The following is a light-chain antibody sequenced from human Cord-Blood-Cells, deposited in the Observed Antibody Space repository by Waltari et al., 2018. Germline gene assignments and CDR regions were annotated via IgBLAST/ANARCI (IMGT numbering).Light chain of an antibody. V-gene: IGLV2-8*01. J-gene: IGLJ1*01. CDR1: SSDVGVYNY. Sequence: QSALTQPPSASGSPGQSITISCTETSSDVGVYNYVSWYQQHPGKAPKLMIYEVSKRPSGVPDRFSGSKSGNTASLTVSGLQAEDEADYYCSSYAGSNKRVFGTGTKVTVL. CDR3: SSYAGSNKRV. CDR2: EVS.